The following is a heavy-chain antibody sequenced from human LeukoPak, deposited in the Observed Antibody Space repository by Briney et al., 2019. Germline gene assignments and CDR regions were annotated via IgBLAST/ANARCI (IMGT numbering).Heavy chain of an antibody. Sequence: SETLSLTCTVSGGSISGYYWSWIRQPPGKGLEWIGYIYYSGSTNYNPSLKSRVTISVDTSKNQFSLKLSSVTAADTALYYCARSHSSTSWFFDSWGQGTLVTVSS. CDR2: IYYSGST. CDR1: GGSISGYY. V-gene: IGHV4-59*01. CDR3: ARSHSSTSWFFDS. D-gene: IGHD6-6*01. J-gene: IGHJ4*02.